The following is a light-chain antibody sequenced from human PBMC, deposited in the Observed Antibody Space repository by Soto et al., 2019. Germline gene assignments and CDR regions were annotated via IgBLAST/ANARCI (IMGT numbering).Light chain of an antibody. J-gene: IGKJ1*01. Sequence: EVVLTQSPGTRSLSPGERATLSCRASQTVSSSYLAWYQQKPGQAPRLLIYGASSRATGIPDRFSGRGSGTDFILTISRLEPEYFAVYYCQQYGSSPGTFGQGTKVEIK. CDR3: QQYGSSPGT. V-gene: IGKV3-20*01. CDR1: QTVSSSY. CDR2: GAS.